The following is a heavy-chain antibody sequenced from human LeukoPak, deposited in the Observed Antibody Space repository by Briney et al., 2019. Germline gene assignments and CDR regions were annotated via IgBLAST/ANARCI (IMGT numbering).Heavy chain of an antibody. CDR2: INHSEST. J-gene: IGHJ5*02. V-gene: IGHV4-34*01. CDR1: GGSFSGYY. CDR3: ARGGDIVVVPAAIGLGP. D-gene: IGHD2-2*01. Sequence: PSETLSLTFSVYGGSFSGYYWSWIRQPPRKGPEWIGEINHSESTNYNPSLNSRVTISVDTSKNQFYLKLSSVTAADTAVYYCARGGDIVVVPAAIGLGPWGQGTRVTVSS.